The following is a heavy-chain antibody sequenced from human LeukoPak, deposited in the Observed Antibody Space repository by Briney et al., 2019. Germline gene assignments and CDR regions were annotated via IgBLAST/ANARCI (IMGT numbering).Heavy chain of an antibody. V-gene: IGHV4-31*03. CDR2: IYYSGST. D-gene: IGHD3-22*01. CDR1: GGSISSGGYY. CDR3: ARRPVSGYSFDY. Sequence: PSETLSLTCTVSGGSISSGGYYWSWIRQHPGKGLEWIGYIYYSGSTYYNPSLKSRVTISVDTSKNQFSLKLSSVTAADTAVYYCARRPVSGYSFDYWGQGTLVTVSS. J-gene: IGHJ4*02.